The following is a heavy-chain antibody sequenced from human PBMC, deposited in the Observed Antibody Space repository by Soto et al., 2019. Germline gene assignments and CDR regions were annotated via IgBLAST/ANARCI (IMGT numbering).Heavy chain of an antibody. D-gene: IGHD5-12*01. CDR2: INHSGST. Sequence: SETLSLTCAVYGGSFSSYYWSWIRQPPGKGLEWIGEINHSGSTNYNPSLKSRVTISVDTSKNQFSLKLSSVTAADTAVYYCARTGPFGYGDYWGQGTLVTVSS. CDR3: ARTGPFGYGDY. J-gene: IGHJ4*02. V-gene: IGHV4-34*01. CDR1: GGSFSSYY.